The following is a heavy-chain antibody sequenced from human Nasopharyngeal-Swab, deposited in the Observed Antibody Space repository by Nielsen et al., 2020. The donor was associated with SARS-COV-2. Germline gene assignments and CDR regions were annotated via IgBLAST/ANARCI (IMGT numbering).Heavy chain of an antibody. CDR1: GYIVSTKY. CDR2: IYSGDKT. D-gene: IGHD6-6*01. J-gene: IGHJ4*02. V-gene: IGHV3-66*02. CDR3: ARVPTIASHMDY. Sequence: GSLRLSCAASGYIVSTKYMSWVRQAPGKGLEWVSVIYSGDKTYYADSVRGRITISRDNSRNTVNLQMTSLRPEDTAVYYCARVPTIASHMDYWGQGTPVTVSS.